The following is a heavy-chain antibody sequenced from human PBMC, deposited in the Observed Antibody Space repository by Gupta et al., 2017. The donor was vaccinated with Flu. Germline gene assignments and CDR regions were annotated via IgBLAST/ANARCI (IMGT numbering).Heavy chain of an antibody. J-gene: IGHJ6*03. V-gene: IGHV3-21*01. Sequence: KGLEWVSSISSSSSYIYYADSVKGRFTISRDNAKNSLYLQMNSLRAEDTAVYYCARIASSWEPDYYYYYMDVWGKGTTVTVSS. D-gene: IGHD6-13*01. CDR3: ARIASSWEPDYYYYYMDV. CDR2: ISSSSSYI.